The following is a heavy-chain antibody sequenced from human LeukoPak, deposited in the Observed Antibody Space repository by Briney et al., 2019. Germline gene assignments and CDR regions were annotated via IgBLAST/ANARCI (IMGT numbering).Heavy chain of an antibody. J-gene: IGHJ3*02. CDR1: GFTFSSYA. V-gene: IGHV3-23*01. D-gene: IGHD5-12*01. CDR2: ISGSGGST. CDR3: AKDLLMQWLRFVYDAFDI. Sequence: PGGSLRLSCAASGFTFSSYAMSWVRQAPGKGLEWVSAISGSGGSTYYADSVKGRFTISRDNSKNTLYLQMNSLRAEDTAVYYCAKDLLMQWLRFVYDAFDIWGQGTMVTVSS.